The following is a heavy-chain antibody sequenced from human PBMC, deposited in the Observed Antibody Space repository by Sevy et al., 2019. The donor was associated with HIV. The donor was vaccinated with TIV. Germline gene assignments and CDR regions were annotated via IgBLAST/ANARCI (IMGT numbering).Heavy chain of an antibody. CDR3: AKRVGNPAGAFDI. D-gene: IGHD2-15*01. V-gene: IGHV3-23*01. CDR1: GFTFSTHA. CDR2: ISGSGANT. Sequence: GGSLRLSCAASGFTFSTHAMHWVRQAPGKGLEWVSTISGSGANTFYADSVKGQFTISRDNSQNTMYLQMNSLRADDAAIYYCAKRVGNPAGAFDIWGQGTTVTVSS. J-gene: IGHJ3*02.